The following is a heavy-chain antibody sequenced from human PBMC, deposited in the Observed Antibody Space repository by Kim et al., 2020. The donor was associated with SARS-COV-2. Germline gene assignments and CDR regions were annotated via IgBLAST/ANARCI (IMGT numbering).Heavy chain of an antibody. V-gene: IGHV3-33*01. CDR1: GSTFRSYG. J-gene: IGHJ4*02. D-gene: IGHD3-3*01. CDR3: ASDGRLDYNFWRGFSAGGLFDH. CDR2: IWYNGSHT. Sequence: GGSLRLSCAASGSTFRSYGMHWVRQAPGKGLESVAVIWYNGSHTYYADSVKGRFTISRDNSKNTLYLQMNSLRAEDTAVYYCASDGRLDYNFWRGFSAGGLFDHWGQGPLVTVSA.